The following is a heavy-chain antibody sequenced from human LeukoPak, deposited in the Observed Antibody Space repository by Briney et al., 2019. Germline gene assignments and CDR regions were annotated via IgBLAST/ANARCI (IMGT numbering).Heavy chain of an antibody. CDR3: ARDKGGIIVVVPAAGFDP. J-gene: IGHJ5*02. Sequence: SETLSLTCTVSGGSISSSSYYWGWIRQPPGKGLEWIGSIYYSGSTYYNPSLKSRVTISVDTSKNQFSLKLNSVTAADTAVYYCARDKGGIIVVVPAAGFDPWGQGTLVTVSS. CDR1: GGSISSSSYY. D-gene: IGHD2-2*01. V-gene: IGHV4-39*07. CDR2: IYYSGST.